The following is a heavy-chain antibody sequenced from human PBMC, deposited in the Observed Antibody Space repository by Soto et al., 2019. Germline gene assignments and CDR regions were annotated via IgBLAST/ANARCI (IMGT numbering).Heavy chain of an antibody. V-gene: IGHV5-51*01. CDR1: GYSFTSYW. D-gene: IGHD4-17*01. Sequence: GESLKISCKGSGYSFTSYWIGWVRQMPGKGLEWMGIIYPGDSDTRYSPSFQGQVTISADKSISTAYLQWSSLKASDTAMYYWARLWGGDYEGGYFDYWGQGTLVTVSS. CDR3: ARLWGGDYEGGYFDY. CDR2: IYPGDSDT. J-gene: IGHJ4*02.